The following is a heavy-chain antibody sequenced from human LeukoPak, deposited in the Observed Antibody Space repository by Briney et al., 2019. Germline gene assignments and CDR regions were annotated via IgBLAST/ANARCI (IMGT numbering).Heavy chain of an antibody. CDR3: ARESGGGDPMGMDV. Sequence: SETLSLTCTVSGGSISSGDYYWSWIRQPPGKGLEWIGYIYYSGSTYYNPSLKSRVTISVDTSKNQFSLKLSSVTAADTAVYYCARESGGGDPMGMDVWGQGTTVTVSS. J-gene: IGHJ6*02. CDR2: IYYSGST. D-gene: IGHD4-17*01. V-gene: IGHV4-30-4*01. CDR1: GGSISSGDYY.